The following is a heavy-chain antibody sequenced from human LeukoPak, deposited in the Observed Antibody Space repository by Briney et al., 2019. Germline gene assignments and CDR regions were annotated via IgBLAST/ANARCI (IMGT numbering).Heavy chain of an antibody. CDR1: GFTFSTYV. D-gene: IGHD2/OR15-2a*01. J-gene: IGHJ6*02. Sequence: GGSLRLSCAGSGFTFSTYVIHWVRQTPSKGLEGAALISYDGNSKYYADSVKGRFTISRDNSKNTVYLQMDSLRPADTAVYYCARVIISTKYYGGLDVWGQGTTVTVSS. CDR3: ARVIISTKYYGGLDV. CDR2: ISYDGNSK. V-gene: IGHV3-30*03.